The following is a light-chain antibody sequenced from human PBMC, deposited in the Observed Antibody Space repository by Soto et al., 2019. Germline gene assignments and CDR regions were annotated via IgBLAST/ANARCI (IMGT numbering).Light chain of an antibody. J-gene: IGKJ1*01. CDR2: GAS. CDR3: QQYGHSPRT. V-gene: IGKV3-20*01. CDR1: QSVSSDS. Sequence: PGERATLSCRASQSVSSDSLAWYQQKPGQAPRLLIYGASSRATGIPDRFSGSGSGTDFTLTISRLEPEDFAVYYCQQYGHSPRTFGQGTKVDIK.